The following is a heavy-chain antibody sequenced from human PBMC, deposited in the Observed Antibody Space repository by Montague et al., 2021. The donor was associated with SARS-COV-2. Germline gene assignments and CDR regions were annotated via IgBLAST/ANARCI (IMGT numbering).Heavy chain of an antibody. Sequence: SLRLSCAASGFTVSSTYMNWVRQAPGKGLEWVSVIYRGGSTYYADSVMGRFTISRDNSKNTLYLQMNSLRAEDTAVYYCARDAEGIAARRSDAFDIWGQGTMVTVSS. V-gene: IGHV3-53*01. CDR2: IYRGGST. D-gene: IGHD6-6*01. CDR1: GFTVSSTY. CDR3: ARDAEGIAARRSDAFDI. J-gene: IGHJ3*02.